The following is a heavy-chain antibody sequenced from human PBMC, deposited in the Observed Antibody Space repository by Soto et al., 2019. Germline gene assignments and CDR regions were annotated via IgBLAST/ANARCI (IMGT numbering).Heavy chain of an antibody. Sequence: LRLSCEASGFKFDDYMMHWVRQAPGKGLEWISLISWDGGSIDYADSIKGRFTVSRDNSKTSLYLHMHSLTSDDTAFYFCAKEGNGGSSLDSWGQGTRVTSPQ. J-gene: IGHJ5*01. CDR1: GFKFDDYM. D-gene: IGHD2-15*01. CDR3: AKEGNGGSSLDS. V-gene: IGHV3-43*01. CDR2: ISWDGGSI.